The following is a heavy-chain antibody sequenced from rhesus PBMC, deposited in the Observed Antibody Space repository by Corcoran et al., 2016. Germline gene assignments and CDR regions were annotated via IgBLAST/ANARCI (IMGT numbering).Heavy chain of an antibody. D-gene: IGHD2-15*01. CDR2: IFGRMERT. J-gene: IGHJ4*01. CDR3: ARDRGYCSSTYCSPSFSFDY. Sequence: QLQLQESGPGLVKPSETLSLTCAVSGGSISSGYGWSWIRQPPGKGLEWFGNIFGRMERTYHNPALKSRVTSSKDTSKNQFSLKLSSVTAADTAVYYCARDRGYCSSTYCSPSFSFDYWGQGVLVTVSS. CDR1: GGSISSGYG. V-gene: IGHV4S7*01.